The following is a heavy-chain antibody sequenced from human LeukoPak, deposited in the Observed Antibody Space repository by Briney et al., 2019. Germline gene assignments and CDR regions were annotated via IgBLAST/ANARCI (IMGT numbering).Heavy chain of an antibody. CDR3: AGGYSYGYFDC. D-gene: IGHD5-18*01. J-gene: IGHJ4*02. CDR1: GGSISSYY. V-gene: IGHV4-4*09. Sequence: PSETLSLTCIVSGGSISSYYWSRIRQPPGKGLEWIGYIYSSGSTNSNPSLKSRVTISVDTSKKQFSLKLSSVTAADTAAYYCAGGYSYGYFDCWGQGTLATVSS. CDR2: IYSSGST.